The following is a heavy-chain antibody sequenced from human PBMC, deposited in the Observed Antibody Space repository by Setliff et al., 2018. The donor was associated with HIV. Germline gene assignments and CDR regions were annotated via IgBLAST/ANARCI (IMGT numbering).Heavy chain of an antibody. Sequence: GASVKVSCKTSGFTFSNYAIHWVRQAPGQGLEWMGWINAGNGDTRYSPKFQGRVTFTRDASASTAYMELRSLRSEDTAVYYCARHQAPYYGSSGYKPIWYFDLWGRGTLVTVSS. CDR2: INAGNGDT. J-gene: IGHJ2*01. D-gene: IGHD3-22*01. V-gene: IGHV1-3*01. CDR3: ARHQAPYYGSSGYKPIWYFDL. CDR1: GFTFSNYA.